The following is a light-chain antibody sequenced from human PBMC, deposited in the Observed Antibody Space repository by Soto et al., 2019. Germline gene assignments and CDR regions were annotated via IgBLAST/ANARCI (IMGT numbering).Light chain of an antibody. CDR2: DVS. V-gene: IGLV2-14*01. Sequence: QSVLTQPASVSGSPGQSITISCTGTSSDVGGYNYVSWYQQHPGKAPKLMIYDVSNRPSGVSNRFSGSKSGNTASLTISGLQAEDEADYYCSSYTCSSTRLVFGTGTKVTVL. J-gene: IGLJ1*01. CDR3: SSYTCSSTRLV. CDR1: SSDVGGYNY.